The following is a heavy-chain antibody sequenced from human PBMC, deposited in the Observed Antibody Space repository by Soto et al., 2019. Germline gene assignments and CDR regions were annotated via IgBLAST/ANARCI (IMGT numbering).Heavy chain of an antibody. Sequence: SETLSLTCTVSGGSISSGPSYWGGIRQPPGQGLEWVGSIYYLGNTYYNSSLGSRVVISVDKSKNQFPLKLSSVTAAATAVYYCARVDRVAMVPSNHDHYYYGMDVWGQGTPVTVSS. J-gene: IGHJ6*02. CDR1: GGSISSGPSY. D-gene: IGHD2-8*01. CDR2: IYYLGNT. CDR3: ARVDRVAMVPSNHDHYYYGMDV. V-gene: IGHV4-39*01.